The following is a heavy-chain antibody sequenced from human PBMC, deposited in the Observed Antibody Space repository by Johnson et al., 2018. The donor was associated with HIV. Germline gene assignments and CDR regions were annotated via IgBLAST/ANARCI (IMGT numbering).Heavy chain of an antibody. CDR3: ATAARLCDAFDI. D-gene: IGHD6-6*01. Sequence: VQLVESGGGLVQPGGSLRLSCAASGFTFSNYAMNWVRQAPGKGLEWVSAISGSGGSTYSVDSVKGLFTISRDNSKNTLYLQMESLRAYDTALYYCATAARLCDAFDIWCQGTMVTVSS. J-gene: IGHJ3*02. CDR1: GFTFSNYA. CDR2: ISGSGGST. V-gene: IGHV3-23*04.